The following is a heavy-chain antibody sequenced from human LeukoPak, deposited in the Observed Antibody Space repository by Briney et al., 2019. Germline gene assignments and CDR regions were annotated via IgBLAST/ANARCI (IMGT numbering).Heavy chain of an antibody. J-gene: IGHJ4*02. V-gene: IGHV3-30-3*01. Sequence: GSLRLSCAASGFTFSSYAMHWVRQAPGKGLEWVAVISYDGSNKYYADSVKGRFTISRDNSKNTLYLQMNSLRAEDTAVYYCARGPDFYDSSGYQFDYWGQGTLVTVSS. CDR2: ISYDGSNK. D-gene: IGHD3-22*01. CDR3: ARGPDFYDSSGYQFDY. CDR1: GFTFSSYA.